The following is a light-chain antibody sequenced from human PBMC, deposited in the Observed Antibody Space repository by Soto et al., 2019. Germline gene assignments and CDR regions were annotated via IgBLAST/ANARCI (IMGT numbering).Light chain of an antibody. CDR1: QGISSY. V-gene: IGKV1-8*01. CDR3: QQYYSYRRT. CDR2: AAS. J-gene: IGKJ5*01. Sequence: AIRMTQSPSSFSASTGDRVTITCRASQGISSYLAWYQQKPGKAPKLLIYAASTLQSGVPSRFSGSGSGTDFTLTMSCLQSEDFATYYCQQYYSYRRTFGQGTRREIK.